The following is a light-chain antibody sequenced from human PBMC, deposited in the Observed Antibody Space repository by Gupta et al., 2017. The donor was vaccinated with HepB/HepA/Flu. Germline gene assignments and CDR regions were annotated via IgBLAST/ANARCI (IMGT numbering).Light chain of an antibody. Sequence: ENVLTQSPGTLSLSPGETATLSCRASQPSDSRHIAWYQQKPGQAPRLLMYVASIRATGIPDRLPGRASGTDYTLTISSMEPEDFAVYYCHRYAASPLTLGPGTRLE. CDR1: QPSDSRH. J-gene: IGKJ1*01. CDR3: HRYAASPLT. V-gene: IGKV3-20*01. CDR2: VAS.